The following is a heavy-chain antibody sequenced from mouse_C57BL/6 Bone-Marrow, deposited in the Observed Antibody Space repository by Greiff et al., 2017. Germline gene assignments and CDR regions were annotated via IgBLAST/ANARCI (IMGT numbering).Heavy chain of an antibody. Sequence: EVKVEESGPGLVKPSQSLSLTCTVTGYSITSSYAWNWIRQFPGNKLEWMGYKNYSVSTSYNTSLKSRISISRDTSKNQFFLQLNSVTTEDTATYYCATGFAYWCQGNLVTVSA. CDR1: GYSITSSYA. CDR2: KNYSVST. V-gene: IGHV3-2*02. CDR3: ATGFAY. J-gene: IGHJ3*01.